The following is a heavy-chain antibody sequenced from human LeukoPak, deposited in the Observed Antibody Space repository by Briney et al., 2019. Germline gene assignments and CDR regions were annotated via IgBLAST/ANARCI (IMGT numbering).Heavy chain of an antibody. D-gene: IGHD6-19*01. CDR2: INSDGSST. Sequence: GGSLRLSCAASGFTFSSYWMHWVRQAPGKGLVWVSRINSDGSSTSYADSVKGRFTISRDNAKNTLYLQMNSLRAEDTALYYCSGWGATFDYWGQGTLVTVSS. CDR3: SGWGATFDY. CDR1: GFTFSSYW. J-gene: IGHJ4*02. V-gene: IGHV3-74*01.